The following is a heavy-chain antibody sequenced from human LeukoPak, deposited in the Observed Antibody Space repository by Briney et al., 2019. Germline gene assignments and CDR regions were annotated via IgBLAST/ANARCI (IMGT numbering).Heavy chain of an antibody. J-gene: IGHJ4*02. Sequence: GRSLRLSCAASGFSFDDYAMHWVRQAPGKGLEWVSGITWNSGSIGYADSVKGRFTISRDNAKNSLYLQMNNLGAEDTALYYCAKDKQQLDGFDFWGQGTLVTVSS. CDR2: ITWNSGSI. CDR3: AKDKQQLDGFDF. D-gene: IGHD6-13*01. CDR1: GFSFDDYA. V-gene: IGHV3-9*01.